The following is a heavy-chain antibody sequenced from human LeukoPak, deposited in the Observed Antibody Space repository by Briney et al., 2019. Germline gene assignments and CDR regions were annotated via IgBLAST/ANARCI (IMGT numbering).Heavy chain of an antibody. V-gene: IGHV3-43*01. Sequence: GGSLRLSCAASGFTFDDYTMHWVRQAPGKSLEWVSLISWDGGSTYYADSVKGRFTISRDNAKNSLYLQMNSLRAEDTAVYYCARERFVYYGSGTFDYWGQGTLVTVSS. CDR3: ARERFVYYGSGTFDY. J-gene: IGHJ4*02. D-gene: IGHD3-10*01. CDR2: ISWDGGST. CDR1: GFTFDDYT.